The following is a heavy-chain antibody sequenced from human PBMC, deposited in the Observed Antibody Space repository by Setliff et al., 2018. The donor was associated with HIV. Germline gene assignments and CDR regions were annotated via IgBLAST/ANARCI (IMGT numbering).Heavy chain of an antibody. CDR1: GGTFSSFA. V-gene: IGHV1-69*05. J-gene: IGHJ6*03. CDR2: IIPIFGTA. Sequence: SVKVSCKASGGTFSSFAISWVRQAPGQGLEWMGGIIPIFGTANYAQKFQGRVTITTDESTTTAYMELRSLRSEDTAVYYCARENYYGSGSYLPTEYYYYYFDVWGKGTTVTVSS. CDR3: ARENYYGSGSYLPTEYYYYYFDV. D-gene: IGHD3-10*01.